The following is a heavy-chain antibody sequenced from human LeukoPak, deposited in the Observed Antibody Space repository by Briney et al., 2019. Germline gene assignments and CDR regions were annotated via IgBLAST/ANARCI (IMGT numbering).Heavy chain of an antibody. CDR1: GGSISSGDYY. V-gene: IGHV4-30-4*01. D-gene: IGHD3-22*01. J-gene: IGHJ4*02. Sequence: SETLSLTCTVSGGSISSGDYYWSWIRQPPGKGLEWIGYIYYSGSTYYNPSLKSRVTISVDTSKNQFSLKLSSVTAADTAVYYCARGRYHYDSSGLDYWGQGTLVTVSS. CDR2: IYYSGST. CDR3: ARGRYHYDSSGLDY.